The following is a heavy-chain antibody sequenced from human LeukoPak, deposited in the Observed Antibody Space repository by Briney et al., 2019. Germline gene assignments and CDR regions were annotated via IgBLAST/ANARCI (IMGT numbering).Heavy chain of an antibody. V-gene: IGHV1-8*01. J-gene: IGHJ4*02. CDR3: ARGAPVAIFGPGYDEYFEY. D-gene: IGHD3-3*01. CDR1: GYTFDNYD. CDR2: MNPDSGNT. Sequence: GASVTVSCKTSGYTFDNYDINWVRQAAGQGLEGMGWMNPDSGNTGYAHKFVGRVTMARNTSMTTAYLEPTGLTSGDTAIYYCARGAPVAIFGPGYDEYFEYWGQGTVVTVSS.